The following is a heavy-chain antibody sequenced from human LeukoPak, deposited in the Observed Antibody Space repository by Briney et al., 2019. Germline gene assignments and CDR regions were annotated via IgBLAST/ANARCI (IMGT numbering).Heavy chain of an antibody. CDR3: ARSFAY. CDR1: GFIFSSSA. V-gene: IGHV3-23*01. Sequence: GGSLRLSCTASGFIFSSSAMSWVRQAPGKGLEWASSISGSGVSTYYADSVKGRFTVSRDNSKNTLYLQMNSLRAEDTAVYYCARSFAYWGQGTLVTVSS. J-gene: IGHJ4*02. CDR2: ISGSGVST.